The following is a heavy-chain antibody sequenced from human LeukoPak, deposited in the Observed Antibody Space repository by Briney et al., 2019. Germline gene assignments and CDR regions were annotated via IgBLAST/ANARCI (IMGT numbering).Heavy chain of an antibody. D-gene: IGHD3-22*01. J-gene: IGHJ4*02. CDR1: GGTFSSYA. CDR2: IIPIFGTA. Sequence: SVKVSCKASGGTFSSYAISRVRQAPGQGLEWMGGIIPIFGTANYAQKFQGRVTTTTDESTSTAYMELSSLRSEDTAVYYCARGHYYDSSGYFSGPDKYYFDYWGQGTLATVSS. CDR3: ARGHYYDSSGYFSGPDKYYFDY. V-gene: IGHV1-69*05.